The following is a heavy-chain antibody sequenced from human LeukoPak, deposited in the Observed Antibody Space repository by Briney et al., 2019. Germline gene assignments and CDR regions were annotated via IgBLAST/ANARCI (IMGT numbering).Heavy chain of an antibody. Sequence: GGSLRLSCPASEFSVGSNYMTWVPQAPGKGLEWVSLIYSGGSTYYADSVKGRFTISRDNSKNTLYLQMNSLRAEDTAVYYCARETHYYDSSGYRIQEYFDYWGQGTLFTVSS. CDR3: ARETHYYDSSGYRIQEYFDY. V-gene: IGHV3-66*01. D-gene: IGHD3-22*01. CDR2: IYSGGST. CDR1: EFSVGSNY. J-gene: IGHJ4*02.